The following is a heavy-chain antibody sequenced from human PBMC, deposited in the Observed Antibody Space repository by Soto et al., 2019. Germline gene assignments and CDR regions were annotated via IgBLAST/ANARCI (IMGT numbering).Heavy chain of an antibody. CDR1: GYTFTGYD. CDR2: MNPHSANT. CDR3: VRSTYCTISPCYWLDP. Sequence: ASVKVSCKASGYTFTGYDINWVRQATGQGPEWMGWMNPHSANTGYAEKFQGRVTMTRDTSISTAYMELSSLTPEDTAVYYCVRSTYCTISPCYWLDPWGQGTQVTVSS. D-gene: IGHD2-8*01. J-gene: IGHJ5*02. V-gene: IGHV1-8*01.